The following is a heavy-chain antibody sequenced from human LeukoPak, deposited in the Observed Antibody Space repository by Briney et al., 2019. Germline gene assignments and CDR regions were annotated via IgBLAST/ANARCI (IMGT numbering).Heavy chain of an antibody. CDR2: IYYDDRT. D-gene: IGHD4/OR15-4a*01. V-gene: IGHV3-53*01. CDR1: GFTVSDNS. CDR3: ARRAGAYSHPYDY. J-gene: IGHJ4*02. Sequence: GGSLRLSCTVSGFTVSDNSVSWVRQAPGKGLEWVSFIYYDDRTHYSDSVKGRFTISRDNSKNTLYLQMNSLRAEDTAVYYCARRAGAYSHPYDYWGQGTLVTVSS.